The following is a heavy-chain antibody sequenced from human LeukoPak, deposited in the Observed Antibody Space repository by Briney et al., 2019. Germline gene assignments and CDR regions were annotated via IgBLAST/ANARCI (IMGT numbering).Heavy chain of an antibody. J-gene: IGHJ5*02. CDR2: ISSSGSTI. CDR1: GFTFSSYE. CDR3: ARGLRFLEDRGRP. Sequence: GGSLRLSCAASGFTFSSYEINWVRQAPGKGLEGVSYISSSGSTIYYADSVKGRFTISRDNAKNSLYLQMNSLRAEDTAVYYCARGLRFLEDRGRPWGQGTLVTVSS. D-gene: IGHD3-3*01. V-gene: IGHV3-48*03.